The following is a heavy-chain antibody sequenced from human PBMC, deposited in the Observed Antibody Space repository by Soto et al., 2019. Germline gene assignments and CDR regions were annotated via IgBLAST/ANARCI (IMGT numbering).Heavy chain of an antibody. Sequence: PSETLSLTCTVSGGSISSYHWTWIRQSPGKGLGWIGYIHYSGSIIYNPSFKSRVTISVDTSKNQFSLQLSSVTAADTAVYFCAREDDGGDRDYYGLDVWGQGTTVTVSS. CDR1: GGSISSYH. CDR3: AREDDGGDRDYYGLDV. CDR2: IHYSGSI. D-gene: IGHD2-21*02. V-gene: IGHV4-59*12. J-gene: IGHJ6*02.